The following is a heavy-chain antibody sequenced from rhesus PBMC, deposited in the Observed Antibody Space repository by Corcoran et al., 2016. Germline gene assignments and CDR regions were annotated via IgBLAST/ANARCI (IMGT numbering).Heavy chain of an antibody. CDR2: ISPYNGNK. J-gene: IGHJ6*01. CDR3: ARGSSTGVTLDYGLDS. CDR1: GYPFTSNY. V-gene: IGHV1-180*01. Sequence: QVQLVQSGAEIKQPGASGKLPCMASGYPFTSNYMHWVRQAPGQGLEWIGLISPYNGNKGYAQNFQGRVTITTDTSTDTAYMELSSLRSEDTAVYYCARGSSTGVTLDYGLDSWGQGVVVTVSS. D-gene: IGHD3-22*01.